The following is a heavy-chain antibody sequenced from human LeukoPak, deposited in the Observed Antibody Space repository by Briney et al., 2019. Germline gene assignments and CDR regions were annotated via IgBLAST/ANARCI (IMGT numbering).Heavy chain of an antibody. CDR2: IRYDGSNK. J-gene: IGHJ4*02. V-gene: IGHV3-30*02. CDR3: AKDRIAAAGH. Sequence: PGGSLRLSCAASGFTFSSYGMHGVRQAPGKGLEWVAFIRYDGSNKYYADSVKGRFTISRDNSKNTLYLQMNSLRAEDTAVYYCAKDRIAAAGHWGQGTLVTVSS. D-gene: IGHD6-13*01. CDR1: GFTFSSYG.